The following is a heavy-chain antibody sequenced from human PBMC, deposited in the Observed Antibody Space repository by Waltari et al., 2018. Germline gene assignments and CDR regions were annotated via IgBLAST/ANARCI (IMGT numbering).Heavy chain of an antibody. CDR2: IYYSGST. D-gene: IGHD1-26*01. CDR1: GGSISSHY. J-gene: IGHJ5*02. CDR3: ATAWDSWFQFYP. Sequence: QVQLQESGPGLVKPSETLSLTCTVSGGSISSHYWSWIRQPPGKGLEWIGYIYYSGSTNYNPSLKSRVTISVDTSKNQFSLKLSSVTAADTAVYYCATAWDSWFQFYPWGQGTLVTVSS. V-gene: IGHV4-59*11.